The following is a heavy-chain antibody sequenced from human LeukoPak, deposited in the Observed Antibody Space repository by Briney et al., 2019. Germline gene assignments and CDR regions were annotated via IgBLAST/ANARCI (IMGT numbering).Heavy chain of an antibody. V-gene: IGHV3-21*05. CDR1: GFNFRSYE. J-gene: IGHJ4*02. Sequence: PGGSLRLSCAASGFNFRSYEMNWVRQAPGKGLEGGSYETRTYADYVKGRFTISRDNDKNSLHLEMNSLRAEDTAVYYCAREIVSAVAGNFDYWGQGTLVTVSS. CDR2: ETRT. CDR3: AREIVSAVAGNFDY. D-gene: IGHD6-19*01.